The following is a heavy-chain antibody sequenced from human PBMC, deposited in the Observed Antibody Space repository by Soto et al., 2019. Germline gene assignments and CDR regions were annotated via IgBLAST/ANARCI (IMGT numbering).Heavy chain of an antibody. CDR3: TRLPPHPRPAFDY. Sequence: EVQLVESGGGLVKPGRSLRLSCTTSGFNFGEHAVNWVRQAPGKGLEWVGFIRSKRYGGTAEYAASVKGRASISRDDSRSVAYFQLDGLKTEDTAVYYCTRLPPHPRPAFDYWGQGTLVTVSS. CDR2: IRSKRYGGTA. D-gene: IGHD2-2*01. J-gene: IGHJ4*02. CDR1: GFNFGEHA. V-gene: IGHV3-49*04.